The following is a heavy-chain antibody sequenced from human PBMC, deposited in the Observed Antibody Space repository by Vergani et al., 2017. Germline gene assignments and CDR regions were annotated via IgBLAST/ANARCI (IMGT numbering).Heavy chain of an antibody. Sequence: QVQLQQWGAGLLKPSETLSLTCAVYGGSFSGYYWSWIRQPPGKGLEWIGEINHSGSTNYNPSLKSRVTISVDTSKNQFSLKLSSVTAADTAVYYCARARLPYGSGTGVAFDICGQGTMVTVSS. CDR1: GGSFSGYY. CDR2: INHSGST. J-gene: IGHJ3*02. CDR3: ARARLPYGSGTGVAFDI. D-gene: IGHD3-10*01. V-gene: IGHV4-34*01.